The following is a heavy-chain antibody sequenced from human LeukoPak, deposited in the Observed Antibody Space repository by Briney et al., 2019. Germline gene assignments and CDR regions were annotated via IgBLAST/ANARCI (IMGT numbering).Heavy chain of an antibody. CDR3: ARGYDSSAYYPFNY. CDR2: ISDSGST. J-gene: IGHJ4*02. D-gene: IGHD3-22*01. CDR1: GGSLSTHH. Sequence: SETLSLTRVVSGGSLSTHHWSWIRQSPGRGLEWIGYISDSGSTNYNPSLKSRVTISVDTSKNQFSLMLSSVTAADTAVYYCARGYDSSAYYPFNYWGQGTLVTVSS. V-gene: IGHV4-59*11.